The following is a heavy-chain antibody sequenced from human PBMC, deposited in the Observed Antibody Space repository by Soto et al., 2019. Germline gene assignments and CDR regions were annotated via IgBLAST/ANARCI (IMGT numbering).Heavy chain of an antibody. CDR1: GGSLSSYY. J-gene: IGHJ5*02. CDR2: VYFSGNT. Sequence: SETLSLTCTVSGGSLSSYYWTWIRQSPGKEPEWIGYVYFSGNTNYNHSLKSRFNISIDTSKNQFSLRLASVTAADTAFYFCGSVRPSGYVLSWGQGTLVTVS. V-gene: IGHV4-59*01. CDR3: GSVRPSGYVLS. D-gene: IGHD6-25*01.